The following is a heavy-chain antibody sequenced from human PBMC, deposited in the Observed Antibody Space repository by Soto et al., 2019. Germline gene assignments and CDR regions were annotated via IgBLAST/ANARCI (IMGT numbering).Heavy chain of an antibody. V-gene: IGHV4-30-4*01. CDR2: IYYSGST. CDR3: ARVKREGWFDP. J-gene: IGHJ5*02. Sequence: SETLSLTCTVSGGSISSGDYYWSWIRQPPGKGLEWIGYIYYSGSTYYNPSLKSRVTISVDTSKNQFSLKLSSVTAADTAVYYCARVKREGWFDPWGQGTLVTVSS. CDR1: GGSISSGDYY.